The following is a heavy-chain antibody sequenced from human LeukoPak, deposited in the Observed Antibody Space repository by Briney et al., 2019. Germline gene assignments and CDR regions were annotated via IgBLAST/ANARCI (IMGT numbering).Heavy chain of an antibody. CDR1: GGSFSGYY. J-gene: IGHJ6*02. V-gene: IGHV4-34*01. CDR2: INHSGST. CDR3: ARERGYSYGYYYYYYGMDV. D-gene: IGHD5-18*01. Sequence: SETLSLTCAVYGGSFSGYYWSWIRQPPGKGLEWIGEINHSGSTNYNPSLKSRVTISVDTYKNQFSLKLSSVTAADTAVYYCARERGYSYGYYYYYYGMDVWGQGTTVTVSS.